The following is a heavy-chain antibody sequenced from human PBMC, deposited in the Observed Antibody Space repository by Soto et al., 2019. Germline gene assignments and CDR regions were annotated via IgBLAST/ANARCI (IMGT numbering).Heavy chain of an antibody. D-gene: IGHD2-21*02. J-gene: IGHJ3*02. CDR3: ARSGHGGNSSPAADCFDI. CDR1: GFFVSNDY. Sequence: EEQLAESGGDLIQPGGSLRLSCAASGFFVSNDYMNWVRQAPGKGLEWVSVIYTDGRTAYADSVKGRFTISRDNSKNTLYLQMSSLRPEDTAVYYCARSGHGGNSSPAADCFDIWGRGTMVTVSS. CDR2: IYTDGRT. V-gene: IGHV3-53*01.